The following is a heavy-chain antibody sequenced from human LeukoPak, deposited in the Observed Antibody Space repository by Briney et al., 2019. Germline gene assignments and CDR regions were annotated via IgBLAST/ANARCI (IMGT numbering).Heavy chain of an antibody. V-gene: IGHV3-30*18. CDR2: ISHDGSNK. CDR1: GFTFSSYG. CDR3: AKDYDLLISNYHYFGMDV. J-gene: IGHJ6*02. Sequence: GRSLRLSCAASGFTFSSYGMHWVRQAPGKGLEWVAVISHDGSNKYYADSVKGRFTISRDNSKNTLYLQMNSLRAEDTAVYYCAKDYDLLISNYHYFGMDVWGQGTTVTVSS. D-gene: IGHD3-9*01.